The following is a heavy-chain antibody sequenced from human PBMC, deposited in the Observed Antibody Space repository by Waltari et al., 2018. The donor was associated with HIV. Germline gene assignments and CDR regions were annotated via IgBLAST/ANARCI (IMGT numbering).Heavy chain of an antibody. D-gene: IGHD3-22*01. CDR2: IYQFDSDT. V-gene: IGHV5-51*03. CDR3: ARLFYYDTTGYINNAFDI. J-gene: IGHJ3*02. Sequence: EVQLVQSGAEVRKSGESLKISCKASGYTFTNYWIAWVRQMSGEGLEWMGIIYQFDSDTRYNPSFEGQITISVDKSLATAYLEWNNLNASDAAIYYCARLFYYDTTGYINNAFDIWGQGTEVSVS. CDR1: GYTFTNYW.